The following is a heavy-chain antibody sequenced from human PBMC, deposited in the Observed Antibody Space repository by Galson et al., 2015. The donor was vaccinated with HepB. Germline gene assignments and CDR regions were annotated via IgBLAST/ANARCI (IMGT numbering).Heavy chain of an antibody. J-gene: IGHJ6*02. CDR2: IWYDGSHE. CDR3: ARGIGDCSGGDCYSNPLSYGMDV. D-gene: IGHD2-15*01. V-gene: IGHV3-33*01. Sequence: SLRLSCAVSGFIFSSFGMHWVRQAPGKGLEWVAFIWYDGSHESYQDSVKGRFTISRDSFRSTLYLQMNGLRAEDTAIYYCARGIGDCSGGDCYSNPLSYGMDVWGQGTTVIVS. CDR1: GFIFSSFG.